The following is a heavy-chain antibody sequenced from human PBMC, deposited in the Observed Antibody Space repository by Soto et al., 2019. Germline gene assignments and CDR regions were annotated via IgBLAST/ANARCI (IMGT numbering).Heavy chain of an antibody. CDR2: IVVGRGNT. CDR1: GFTFTISA. CDR3: ADEYSGSPFDY. J-gene: IGHJ4*02. V-gene: IGHV1-58*01. Sequence: SVKVYCRASGFTFTISAVQWVRQARGQRLEWIGWIVVGRGNTNYAQKFQERVNITRDMSTRTAYMELSSLRSEDTAVYYCADEYSGSPFDYWGQGTLVTVSS. D-gene: IGHD5-12*01.